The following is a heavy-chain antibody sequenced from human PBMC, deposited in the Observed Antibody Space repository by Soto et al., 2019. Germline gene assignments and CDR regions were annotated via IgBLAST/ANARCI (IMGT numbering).Heavy chain of an antibody. Sequence: GASVKVSCKASGFTFTSSAVQWVRQARGQRLEWIGWIVVGSGNTNYAQKFQERVTITRDMSTSTAYMELSSLRSEDTAVYYCAARVRIVGATLGFDYWGQGTLVTVSS. CDR3: AARVRIVGATLGFDY. V-gene: IGHV1-58*01. D-gene: IGHD1-26*01. CDR1: GFTFTSSA. CDR2: IVVGSGNT. J-gene: IGHJ4*02.